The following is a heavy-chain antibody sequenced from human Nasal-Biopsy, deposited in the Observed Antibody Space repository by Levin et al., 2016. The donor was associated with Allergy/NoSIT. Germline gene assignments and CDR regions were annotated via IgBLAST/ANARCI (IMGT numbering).Heavy chain of an antibody. Sequence: GESLKISCAASGFTFSTFALAWVRQAPGKGLEWVSIISASSGKDYTKYAGSVKGRFTISRDDSKDTVYLQMNSLRGDDTAIYYCARCPGSHSCFGLRLDLWGQGTLVTVSS. D-gene: IGHD2-15*01. V-gene: IGHV3-23*01. CDR2: ISASSGKDYT. CDR3: ARCPGSHSCFGLRLDL. J-gene: IGHJ5*02. CDR1: GFTFSTFA.